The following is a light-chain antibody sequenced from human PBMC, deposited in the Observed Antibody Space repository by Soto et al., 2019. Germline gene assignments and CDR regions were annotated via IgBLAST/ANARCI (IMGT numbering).Light chain of an antibody. V-gene: IGKV3-20*01. Sequence: EIVLTRSPRTLSLSPGERATLSCRASQSVSSSYLAWYQQKPGQAPRLLIYGASNRATGIPDRFSGSGSGTDFTLTISSLQSEDFAVYYCQQYNSWPLTFGGGTKVDIK. CDR3: QQYNSWPLT. CDR1: QSVSSSY. J-gene: IGKJ4*01. CDR2: GAS.